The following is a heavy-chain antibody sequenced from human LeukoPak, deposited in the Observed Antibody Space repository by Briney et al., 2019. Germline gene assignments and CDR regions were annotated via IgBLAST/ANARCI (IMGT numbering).Heavy chain of an antibody. J-gene: IGHJ4*02. CDR2: IYYSGST. CDR1: GGSISSYY. CDR3: ARRYSYSSLPDY. Sequence: PSETLSLTCTVSGGSISSYYWGWIRQPPGKGLEWIGSIYYSGSTYYNPSLKSRVTISVDTSKNQFSLKLSSVTAADTAVYYCARRYSYSSLPDYWGQGTLVTVSS. D-gene: IGHD6-19*01. V-gene: IGHV4-39*01.